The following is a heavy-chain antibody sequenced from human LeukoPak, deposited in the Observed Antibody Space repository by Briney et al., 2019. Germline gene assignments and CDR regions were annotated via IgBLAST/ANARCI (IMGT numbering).Heavy chain of an antibody. J-gene: IGHJ5*02. CDR2: IYPGDSHT. CDR3: ARRYCTGGSCYNGYSWFDP. D-gene: IGHD2-15*01. Sequence: NRGESLKISCKGSGYSFTTYWIAWVRQMPGKGLEWMGIIYPGDSHTRYSPSFQGQVTISADKSISTAYLQWSSLKASDTAMYYCARRYCTGGSCYNGYSWFDPWGQGTLVTVSS. V-gene: IGHV5-51*01. CDR1: GYSFTTYW.